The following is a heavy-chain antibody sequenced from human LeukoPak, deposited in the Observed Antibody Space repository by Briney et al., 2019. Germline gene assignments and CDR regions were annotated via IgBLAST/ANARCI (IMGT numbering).Heavy chain of an antibody. Sequence: GGSLRLSCAASGFTFSSYGMHWVRQAPGKGLEWVAVISYDGSNKYYADSVKGRFTISRDNSKNTLYLQMNSLRAEDTAVYYCAKDEASIVATIIDYWGQGTLVTVSS. CDR1: GFTFSSYG. CDR2: ISYDGSNK. J-gene: IGHJ4*02. CDR3: AKDEASIVATIIDY. D-gene: IGHD5-12*01. V-gene: IGHV3-30*18.